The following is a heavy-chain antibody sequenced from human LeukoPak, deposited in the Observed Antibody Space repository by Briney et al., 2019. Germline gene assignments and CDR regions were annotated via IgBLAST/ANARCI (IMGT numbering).Heavy chain of an antibody. V-gene: IGHV4-31*03. CDR1: GGSISSGGYY. D-gene: IGHD3-10*01. CDR2: IYYRGST. Sequence: PSQTLSLTCTVSGGSISSGGYYWSWLRQHPGRGLEWSGYIYYRGSTYYNPSLKSRVTISVDTSKNQFSLKLSSVTAADTAVYYCARGGITMVRVDYWGQGTLVTVSS. J-gene: IGHJ4*02. CDR3: ARGGITMVRVDY.